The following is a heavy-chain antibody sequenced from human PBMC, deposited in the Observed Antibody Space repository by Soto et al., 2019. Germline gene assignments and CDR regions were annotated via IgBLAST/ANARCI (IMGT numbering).Heavy chain of an antibody. V-gene: IGHV3-23*01. D-gene: IGHD3-10*01. J-gene: IGHJ3*02. CDR3: AREATMVRGVPGSALDI. CDR1: GFMFSNYG. Sequence: EVRLLESGGGLVQPGGSLRLSCEASGFMFSNYGMNWVRQAPGKGLEWVSGISDSGGHTYYADSVKGRLTISRDNSKNTLYLQMNSLRAEDTAIYYCAREATMVRGVPGSALDIWGQGTMVTVSA. CDR2: ISDSGGHT.